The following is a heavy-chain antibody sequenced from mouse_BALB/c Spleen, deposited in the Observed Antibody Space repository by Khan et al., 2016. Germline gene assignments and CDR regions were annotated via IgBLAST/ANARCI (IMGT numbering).Heavy chain of an antibody. Sequence: QIQLVQSGPELKKPGETVKISCKASGYTFTNYGMNWVKQAPGKGLKWMGWINTYTGETTYADDFKGRFAFSLETSASTAYLQINNLKNEDTATYFCAREPFDGYPFAYWGQGTLVTVSA. V-gene: IGHV9-3-1*01. CDR3: AREPFDGYPFAY. CDR1: GYTFTNYG. J-gene: IGHJ3*01. D-gene: IGHD2-3*01. CDR2: INTYTGET.